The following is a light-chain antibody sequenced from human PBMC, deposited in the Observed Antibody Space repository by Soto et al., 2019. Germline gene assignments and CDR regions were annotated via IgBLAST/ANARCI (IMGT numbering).Light chain of an antibody. CDR2: DAS. CDR1: QTIGAN. J-gene: IGKJ2*01. Sequence: DIQMTQSPSSLSVSVGDRVTITCRASQTIGANLDWYRQKLGKAPTLLIYDASTPQSGVPSRFSGLGSGTDFALTITSLQPDDSATYYCQQSYTTVYTFGQGTKVDIK. CDR3: QQSYTTVYT. V-gene: IGKV1-39*01.